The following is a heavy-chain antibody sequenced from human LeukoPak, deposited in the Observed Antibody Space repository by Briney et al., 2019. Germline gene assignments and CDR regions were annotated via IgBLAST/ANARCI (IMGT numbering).Heavy chain of an antibody. CDR1: GYTFTSYD. CDR3: ARTPNDFWSGYPYYYYGMDV. Sequence: ASVKVSCKASGYTFTSYDINWVRQATGQGLEWMGWMNPNSGNTGYAQKFQGRVTMTRDTSTSTVYMELSSLRSEDTAVFYCARTPNDFWSGYPYYYYGMDVWGQGTTVTVSS. V-gene: IGHV1-8*01. CDR2: MNPNSGNT. J-gene: IGHJ6*02. D-gene: IGHD3-3*01.